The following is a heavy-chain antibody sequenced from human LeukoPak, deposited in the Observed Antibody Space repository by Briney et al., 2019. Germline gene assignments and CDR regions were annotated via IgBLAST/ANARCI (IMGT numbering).Heavy chain of an antibody. CDR2: INPNSGGT. CDR1: GYTFTGYY. J-gene: IGHJ3*02. CDR3: ARESNMYLDAFDI. Sequence: GASVKVSCKASGYTFTGYYIHWVRQAPGQGLEWVGRINPNSGGTNYAQKFQGRVTMTRDTSSSTAYMEGNRLRSDDTAVYYCARESNMYLDAFDIWGQGTMVTVSS. D-gene: IGHD2/OR15-2a*01. V-gene: IGHV1-2*06.